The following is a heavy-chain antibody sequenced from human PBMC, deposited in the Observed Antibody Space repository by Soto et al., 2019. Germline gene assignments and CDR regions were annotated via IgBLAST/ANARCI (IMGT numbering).Heavy chain of an antibody. D-gene: IGHD1-7*01. Sequence: QVQLQESGPGLVKPSQTLSLTCSVSGASITSGDYYWSWVRQPPGKGLEWIGYIYYTGDGYYNPSLESRPSISLDSSKNQFSLELRSVSAADTAIYYCVGTGTMVDYWGQGTLVTVSS. CDR1: GASITSGDYY. CDR2: IYYTGDG. V-gene: IGHV4-30-4*08. CDR3: VGTGTMVDY. J-gene: IGHJ4*02.